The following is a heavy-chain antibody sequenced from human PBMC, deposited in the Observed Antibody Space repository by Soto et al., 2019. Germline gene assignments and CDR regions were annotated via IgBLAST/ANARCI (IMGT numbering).Heavy chain of an antibody. Sequence: EVQLLESGGGLVQPGGSLRLSCTASGFTFKNYGMSWVRQAPGKGLEWVSDLFDTGDYTYYAGSVKGRFTISRDNSKNTLYLQMHSLRAEDTATYYCAKGTHTGPGYGLDVWGQGTMVTVSS. J-gene: IGHJ6*02. CDR3: AKGTHTGPGYGLDV. V-gene: IGHV3-23*01. CDR1: GFTFKNYG. D-gene: IGHD3-22*01. CDR2: LFDTGDYT.